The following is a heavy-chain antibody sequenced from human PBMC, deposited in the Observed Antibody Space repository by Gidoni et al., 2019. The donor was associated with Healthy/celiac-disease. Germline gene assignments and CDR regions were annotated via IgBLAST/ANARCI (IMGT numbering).Heavy chain of an antibody. J-gene: IGHJ1*01. CDR1: GFPFSRYA. Sequence: EVQLLESWGGLVQPGGSLRLPCAASGFPFSRYAMSGVRPAPGKGLGWVSAISGSGGSTYYADSVKGRFTISRDNSKNTLYLKMNSLRAEDTAVYYCAKEAIAVEYFQHWGQGTLVTVSS. CDR2: ISGSGGST. V-gene: IGHV3-23*01. D-gene: IGHD3-22*01. CDR3: AKEAIAVEYFQH.